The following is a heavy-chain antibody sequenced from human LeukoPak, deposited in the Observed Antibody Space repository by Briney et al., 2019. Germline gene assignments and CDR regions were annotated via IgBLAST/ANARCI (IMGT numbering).Heavy chain of an antibody. V-gene: IGHV4-4*07. CDR2: IYTSGST. CDR3: ASAGRAAGPLTH. CDR1: CGSISRYY. D-gene: IGHD3-10*01. Sequence: SETLSLPCTVSCGSISRYYWRWIRQPAGKGLEGIGRIYTSGSTNYNPSLKSRVTMSVDTSKNQFALKLSSVTAADTAVYYCASAGRAAGPLTHWGQGTLVTVSS. J-gene: IGHJ4*02.